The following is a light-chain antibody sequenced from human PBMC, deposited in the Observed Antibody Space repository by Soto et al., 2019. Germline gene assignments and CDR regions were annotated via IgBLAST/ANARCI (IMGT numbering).Light chain of an antibody. Sequence: QSVRTQPPSVSGAPGQRVTISCTGSSSNIGAGYDVHWYQQLPGTAPKLLIYGNSNRPSGVPDRFSGSKSGTSASLAITGLQAEDEADYYCQSYDSSLSGSVVFGGETKLTVL. CDR1: SSNIGAGYD. J-gene: IGLJ2*01. CDR3: QSYDSSLSGSVV. CDR2: GNS. V-gene: IGLV1-40*01.